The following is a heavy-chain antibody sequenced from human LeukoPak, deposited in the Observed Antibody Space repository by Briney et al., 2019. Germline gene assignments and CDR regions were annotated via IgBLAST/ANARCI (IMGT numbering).Heavy chain of an antibody. CDR1: GFTFSSYG. Sequence: GGSLRLSCAASGFTFSSYGMHWVRQAPGKGLEWVAVIWYDGSNKYYADSVKGRFTISRDNSKNTLYLQMNSLRAEDTAVYYCARVVGRLLLSSFDYWGQGTLVTVSS. V-gene: IGHV3-33*01. CDR3: ARVVGRLLLSSFDY. CDR2: IWYDGSNK. D-gene: IGHD2/OR15-2a*01. J-gene: IGHJ4*02.